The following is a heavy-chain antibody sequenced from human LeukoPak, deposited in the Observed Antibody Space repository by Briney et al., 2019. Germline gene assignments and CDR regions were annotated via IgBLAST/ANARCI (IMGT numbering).Heavy chain of an antibody. CDR3: ARDWLAGNPYHAFDL. J-gene: IGHJ3*01. Sequence: GGSLRLSCAASGFTFSSYWMTWVRQAPGKGLECVANIKEDGSEEYYVDSVKGRFSVSRDNAKNSLHLQMNSLRAEDTAVYYCARDWLAGNPYHAFDLWGKGTMVTVSS. V-gene: IGHV3-7*01. CDR2: IKEDGSEE. CDR1: GFTFSSYW. D-gene: IGHD3-22*01.